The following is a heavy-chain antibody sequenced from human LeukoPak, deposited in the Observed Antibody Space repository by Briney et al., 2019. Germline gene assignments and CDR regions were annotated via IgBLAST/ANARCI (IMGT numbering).Heavy chain of an antibody. J-gene: IGHJ4*02. D-gene: IGHD5-18*01. CDR2: IRYDGSNK. V-gene: IGHV3-30*02. Sequence: PGGSLRLSCAASGFIFSSYGMHWVRQAPGKGLEWVAFIRYDGSNKYYADSVKGRFTISRDNSKNTLYLQMNSLRTEDTAVYYCAKDYLGGYSYGSPFDFWGQGTPVTVSS. CDR3: AKDYLGGYSYGSPFDF. CDR1: GFIFSSYG.